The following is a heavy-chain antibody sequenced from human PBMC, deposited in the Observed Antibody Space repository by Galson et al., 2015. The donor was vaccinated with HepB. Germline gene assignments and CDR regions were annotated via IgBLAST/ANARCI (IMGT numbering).Heavy chain of an antibody. CDR1: GGSISSYY. D-gene: IGHD5-12*01. V-gene: IGHV4-59*01. CDR3: ARVPATIKGIYYYYYGMDV. CDR2: IYYSGST. J-gene: IGHJ6*02. Sequence: LTCTVSGGSISSYYWSWIRQPPGKGLEWLGYIYYSGSTNYNPSLKSRVTISVDMSKNQFSLKLSSVTAADTAVYYCARVPATIKGIYYYYYGMDVWGQGTTVTVSS.